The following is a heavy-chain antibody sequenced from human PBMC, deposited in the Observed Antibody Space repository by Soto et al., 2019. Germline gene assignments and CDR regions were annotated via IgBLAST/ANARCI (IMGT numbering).Heavy chain of an antibody. CDR3: ARDNSYSSGWAPYCYGMDV. V-gene: IGHV1-3*01. D-gene: IGHD6-19*01. J-gene: IGHJ6*02. CDR1: GYTFTSYA. CDR2: INAGNGNT. Sequence: SVNVSCKASGYTFTSYAMHWVRQAPGQRLEWMGWINAGNGNTKYSQKFQGRVTITRDTSASTAYMELSSLRSEDTAVYYCARDNSYSSGWAPYCYGMDVWGQGTTVTVSS.